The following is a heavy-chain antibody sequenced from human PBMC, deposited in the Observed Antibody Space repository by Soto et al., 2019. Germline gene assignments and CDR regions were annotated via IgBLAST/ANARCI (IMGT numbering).Heavy chain of an antibody. V-gene: IGHV4-4*02. Sequence: SETLSLTCAVSGGSISSSNWWSWVRQPPGKGLEWSGEIYHSGSTNYNPSLKSRVTISVDKSKNQFSLKLSSVTAADTAVYYCARRSRDSSSIADYWGQGILVTVSS. CDR1: GGSISSSNW. D-gene: IGHD3-22*01. J-gene: IGHJ4*02. CDR3: ARRSRDSSSIADY. CDR2: IYHSGST.